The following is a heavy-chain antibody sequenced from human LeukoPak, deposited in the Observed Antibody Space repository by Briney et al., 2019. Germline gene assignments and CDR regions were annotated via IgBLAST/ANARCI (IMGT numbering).Heavy chain of an antibody. J-gene: IGHJ4*02. V-gene: IGHV1-24*01. CDR2: FDPEDGET. CDR3: ATAASYCTNGVCFFLYYFDY. D-gene: IGHD2-8*01. Sequence: ASVKVSCKVSGYTLTELSMHWVRQAPGKGPEWMGGFDPEDGETIYAQKFQGRVTMTEDTSTDTAYMELSSLRSEDTAVYYCATAASYCTNGVCFFLYYFDYWGQGTLVTVSS. CDR1: GYTLTELS.